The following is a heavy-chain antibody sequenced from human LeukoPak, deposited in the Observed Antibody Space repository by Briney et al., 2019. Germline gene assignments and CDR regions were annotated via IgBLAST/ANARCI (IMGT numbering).Heavy chain of an antibody. CDR1: GGTFSSYA. J-gene: IGHJ6*02. CDR3: ARDRACSSTSCYTYHYYYGMDV. CDR2: IIPILGIA. V-gene: IGHV1-69*04. Sequence: ASVKVSCKASGGTFSSYAISWVRQAPGQGLEWMGRIIPILGIANYAQKFQGRVTITADKSTSTAYMELSSLRSEDTAVYYCARDRACSSTSCYTYHYYYGMDVWGQGTTVTVSS. D-gene: IGHD2-2*02.